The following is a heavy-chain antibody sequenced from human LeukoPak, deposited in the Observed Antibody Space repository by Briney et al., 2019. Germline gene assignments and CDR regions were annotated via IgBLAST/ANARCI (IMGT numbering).Heavy chain of an antibody. CDR3: ARRRGMATYDY. J-gene: IGHJ4*02. D-gene: IGHD5-24*01. CDR1: GYSFATYW. V-gene: IGHV5-10-1*01. Sequence: GESLKISCQGSGYSFATYWISWVRQMPGKGLEWMGRIDPSNSYTNNSPSFQGHVTISVDKSISTAYLQWSSLKASDTAKYYCARRRGMATYDYWGQGTLSPSPQ. CDR2: IDPSNSYT.